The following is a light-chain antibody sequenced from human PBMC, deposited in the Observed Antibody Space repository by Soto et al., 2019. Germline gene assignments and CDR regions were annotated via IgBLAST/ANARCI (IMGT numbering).Light chain of an antibody. CDR1: ESLSNL. V-gene: IGKV1-5*03. CDR3: QQYNNWPT. J-gene: IGKJ1*01. CDR2: RAS. Sequence: IQMAQSHSTLSASVGDRVTITCRASESLSNLLAWYQQKPGRAPDLLIYRASGLESGVPSRFSGSGSGTEFTLTISSLQSEDFAVYYCQQYNNWPTFGQGTKVDIK.